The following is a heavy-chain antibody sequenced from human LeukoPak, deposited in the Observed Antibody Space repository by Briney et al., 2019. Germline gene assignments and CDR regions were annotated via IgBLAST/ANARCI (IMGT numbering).Heavy chain of an antibody. J-gene: IGHJ5*02. Sequence: GGSLRLSCAASGFTFSSYSMNWVRQAPGKGLGWVSYISSSSSTIYYADSVKGRFTISGDNAKNSLYLQMNSLRAEDTAVYYCARRTTVIGNWFDPWGQGTLVTVSS. CDR1: GFTFSSYS. CDR2: ISSSSSTI. V-gene: IGHV3-48*01. CDR3: ARRTTVIGNWFDP. D-gene: IGHD4-17*01.